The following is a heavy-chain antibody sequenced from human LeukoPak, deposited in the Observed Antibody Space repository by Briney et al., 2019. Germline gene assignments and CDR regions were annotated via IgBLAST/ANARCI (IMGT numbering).Heavy chain of an antibody. D-gene: IGHD3-16*01. CDR3: VGDFDY. Sequence: GGSLRLSCAASGFSFTDYGMHWVRQAPGKGLEWVTFIRSDGNDKYYADSVKGRFTISRDNSENTLYLQMNSLRPEDTAVYYCVGDFDYWGQGTLVTVSS. CDR2: IRSDGNDK. V-gene: IGHV3-30*02. CDR1: GFSFTDYG. J-gene: IGHJ4*02.